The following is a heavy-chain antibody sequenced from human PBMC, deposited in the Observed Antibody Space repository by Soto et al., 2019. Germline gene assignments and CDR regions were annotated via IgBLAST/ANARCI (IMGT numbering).Heavy chain of an antibody. CDR2: IYYSGST. CDR3: ANSLGRLGNYPVKFDP. CDR1: GGSISSSSTY. Sequence: SETLSLTCNVSGGSISSSSTYWGWIRQPPEKGLEWIASIYYSGSTYYNPSLRSRVTLSVDTSKNQFSLRLSSVTAADTAVYYCANSLGRLGNYPVKFDPWGQGTLVTVSS. J-gene: IGHJ5*02. V-gene: IGHV4-39*01. D-gene: IGHD3-16*02.